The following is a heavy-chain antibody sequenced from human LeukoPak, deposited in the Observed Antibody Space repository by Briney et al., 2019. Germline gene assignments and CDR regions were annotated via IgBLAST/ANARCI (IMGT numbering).Heavy chain of an antibody. D-gene: IGHD3-16*02. V-gene: IGHV1-69*05. CDR1: GGTFSSYA. J-gene: IGHJ4*02. CDR3: ARDLRLGELSFAFDY. Sequence: GASVKVSCKASGGTFSSYAISWVRQAPGQGLEWMGGIIPIFGTANYAQKFQGRVTITTDESTSTAYMELSSLRSEDTAVYYCARDLRLGELSFAFDYWGQGTLVTVSS. CDR2: IIPIFGTA.